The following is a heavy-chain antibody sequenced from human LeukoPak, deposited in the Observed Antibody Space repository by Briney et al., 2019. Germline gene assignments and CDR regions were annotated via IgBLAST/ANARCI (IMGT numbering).Heavy chain of an antibody. J-gene: IGHJ4*02. Sequence: SETLSLTCTVSGGSISSYYWSWIRQPPGKGLEWIGYIYYSGSTNYNPSLKSRVTISVDTSKNQFSLKLSSVTAADTAVYYCARVTYYYDSSGYGYYFDYWGQGTLVTVSS. CDR3: ARVTYYYDSSGYGYYFDY. V-gene: IGHV4-59*01. CDR1: GGSISSYY. D-gene: IGHD3-22*01. CDR2: IYYSGST.